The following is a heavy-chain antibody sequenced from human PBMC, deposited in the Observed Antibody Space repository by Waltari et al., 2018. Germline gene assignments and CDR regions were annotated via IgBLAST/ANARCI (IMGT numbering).Heavy chain of an antibody. J-gene: IGHJ4*02. D-gene: IGHD4-4*01. CDR2: IRYDGSNK. CDR1: GFTFSSYG. V-gene: IGHV3-30*02. Sequence: QVQLVESGGGVVQPGGSLRLSCAASGFTFSSYGMHWVRQAPGKGLAWVAFIRYDGSNKYYADSVKGRFTISRDNSKNTLYLQMNSLRAEDTAVYYCVGPYSNYVDYWGQGTLVTVSS. CDR3: VGPYSNYVDY.